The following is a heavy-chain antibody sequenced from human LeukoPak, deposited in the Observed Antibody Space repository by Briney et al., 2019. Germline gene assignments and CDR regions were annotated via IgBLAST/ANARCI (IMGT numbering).Heavy chain of an antibody. D-gene: IGHD3-9*01. V-gene: IGHV3-23*05. J-gene: IGHJ2*01. CDR2: IGSDNKP. CDR3: ARQTFIFTGNWYFDV. CDR1: GFTFSAYA. Sequence: GGSLRLSCEASGFTFSAYAMTWVRQAPGKGLEWVSSIGSDNKPHYSESVKGRFAISRDNSKSMLFLQLNSLGAEDTALYYCARQTFIFTGNWYFDVWGRGTLVTVSS.